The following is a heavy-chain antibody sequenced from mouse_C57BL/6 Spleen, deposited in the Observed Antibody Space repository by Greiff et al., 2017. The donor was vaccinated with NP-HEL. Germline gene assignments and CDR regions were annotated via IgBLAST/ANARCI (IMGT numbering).Heavy chain of an antibody. J-gene: IGHJ4*01. V-gene: IGHV1-54*01. CDR3: ARASGGFYAMDY. Sequence: VKLMESGAELVRPGTSVKVSCKASGYAFTNYLIEWVKQRPGQGLEWIGVINPGSGGTNYTEKFTGKATLTADKSSSTAYMQLSSLTSEDSAVYFCARASGGFYAMDYWGQGTSVTVSS. CDR2: INPGSGGT. CDR1: GYAFTNYL. D-gene: IGHD3-1*01.